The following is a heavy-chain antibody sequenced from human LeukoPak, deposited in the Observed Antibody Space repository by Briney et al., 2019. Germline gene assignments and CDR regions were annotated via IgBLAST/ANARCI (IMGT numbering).Heavy chain of an antibody. CDR2: INHNGNVN. CDR3: ARGGGLDV. Sequence: PGGSLRLSCVASGFTFSSYWMNWARQAPGKGLEWVASINHNGNVNYYVDPVEGRFTISRDNAKNSLYLQMSNLRAEDTAVYFCARGGGLDVWGQGATVTVSS. J-gene: IGHJ6*02. V-gene: IGHV3-7*03. CDR1: GFTFSSYW. D-gene: IGHD3-16*01.